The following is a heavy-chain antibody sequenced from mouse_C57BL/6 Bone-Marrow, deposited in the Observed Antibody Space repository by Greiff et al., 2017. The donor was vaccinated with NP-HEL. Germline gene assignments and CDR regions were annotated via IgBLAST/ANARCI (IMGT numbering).Heavy chain of an antibody. D-gene: IGHD1-1*01. CDR1: GFTFSDYG. CDR3: ARRVTTVPFDY. Sequence: EVNVVESGGGLVKPGGSLKLSCAASGFTFSDYGMHWVRQAPEKGLEWVAYISSGSSTIYYADTVKGRFTISRDNAKNTLFLQMTRLRSEDTAMYYCARRVTTVPFDYWGQGTTRTVSS. J-gene: IGHJ2*01. V-gene: IGHV5-17*01. CDR2: ISSGSSTI.